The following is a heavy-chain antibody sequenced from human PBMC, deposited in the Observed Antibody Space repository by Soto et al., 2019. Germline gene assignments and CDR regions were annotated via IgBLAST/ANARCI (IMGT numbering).Heavy chain of an antibody. CDR2: IIPIFGTA. D-gene: IGHD6-13*01. CDR3: ARELREAAAGWFDP. V-gene: IGHV1-69*13. J-gene: IGHJ5*02. CDR1: GGTFSSYA. Sequence: GASVKVSCKASGGTFSSYAISWVRQAPGQGLEWMGGIIPIFGTANYAQKFQGRVTITADESTSTAYMELSSLRSEDTAVYYCARELREAAAGWFDPWGQGTLVTVS.